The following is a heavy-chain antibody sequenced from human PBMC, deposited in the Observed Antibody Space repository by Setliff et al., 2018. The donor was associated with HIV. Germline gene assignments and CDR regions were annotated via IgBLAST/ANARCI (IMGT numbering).Heavy chain of an antibody. CDR2: IYPGDSDT. J-gene: IGHJ3*02. CDR3: ARRGIALPPHAFDI. CDR1: GYSFTNYW. Sequence: PGESLKLSCEASGYSFTNYWIGWVRQMPGKGLEWMGIIYPGDSDTRYSPSFQGQVTISADKSISTAYLQWSSLKASDTAMYYCARRGIALPPHAFDIWGHGTMVTVSS. D-gene: IGHD6-13*01. V-gene: IGHV5-51*01.